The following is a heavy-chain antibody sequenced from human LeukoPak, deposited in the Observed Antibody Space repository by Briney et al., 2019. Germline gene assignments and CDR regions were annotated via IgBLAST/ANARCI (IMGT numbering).Heavy chain of an antibody. J-gene: IGHJ3*02. CDR1: GYTFTSYY. Sequence: GASVKVSCKASGYTFTSYYMHWVRRAPGQGLGWMGIINPSGGSTSYAQKFPGRVTMTRDMSTSTVYMELSSLRSEDTAVYYCAREPLTRRAFDIWGQGTMVTVSS. CDR3: AREPLTRRAFDI. V-gene: IGHV1-46*01. CDR2: INPSGGST.